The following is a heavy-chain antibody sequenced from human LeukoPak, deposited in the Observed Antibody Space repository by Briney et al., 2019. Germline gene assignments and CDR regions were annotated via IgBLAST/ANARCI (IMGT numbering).Heavy chain of an antibody. D-gene: IGHD1-1*01. Sequence: ASVKVSCKASGYTFTSFDINWVRQATGQGLEWTGWMNYNSGNTGYAQKFQGRAIMTRNISISTAYMELSSLRSEDSAVYYCARVKYNWNDIFENWFDPWGQGTLVTVSS. J-gene: IGHJ5*02. CDR1: GYTFTSFD. CDR3: ARVKYNWNDIFENWFDP. CDR2: MNYNSGNT. V-gene: IGHV1-8*01.